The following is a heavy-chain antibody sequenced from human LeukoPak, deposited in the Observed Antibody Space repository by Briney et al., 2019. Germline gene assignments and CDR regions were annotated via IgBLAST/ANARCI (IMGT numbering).Heavy chain of an antibody. CDR1: GFTFSSYS. CDR2: ISSSSSTI. V-gene: IGHV3-48*04. CDR3: AQRVPLGY. Sequence: GGSLRLSCAASGFTFSSYSMNWVRQAPGKGLEWVSYISSSSSTIYYADSVKGRFTISRDNAKNSLYLQMNSLRAEDTAVYYCAQRVPLGYWGQGTLVPVSS. J-gene: IGHJ4*02.